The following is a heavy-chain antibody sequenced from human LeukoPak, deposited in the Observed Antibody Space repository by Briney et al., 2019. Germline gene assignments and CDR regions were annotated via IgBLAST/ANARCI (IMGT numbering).Heavy chain of an antibody. J-gene: IGHJ1*01. CDR1: GYSISSGYY. V-gene: IGHV4-38-2*02. CDR3: TRDYNRNDFYGDYRYLQH. Sequence: SETLSLTCTVSGYSISSGYYWGWIRQSPGKGLEWIGSIFHSGSTYYNPSLKSRVTISVDTSKNQFSLKLSSVTAADAAVYYCTRDYNRNDFYGDYRYLQHWGQGTLVTVSS. D-gene: IGHD4-17*01. CDR2: IFHSGST.